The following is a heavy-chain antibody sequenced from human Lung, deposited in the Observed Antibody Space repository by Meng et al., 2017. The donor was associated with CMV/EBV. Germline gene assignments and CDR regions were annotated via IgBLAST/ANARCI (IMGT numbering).Heavy chain of an antibody. D-gene: IGHD3-10*01. CDR1: GYTLSELS. J-gene: IGHJ6*02. CDR2: FDPEDGEA. CDR3: AKVPRFYSYYGLDV. Sequence: ASVKVSXKVSGYTLSELSMHWVRQAPGKGLEWMGGFDPEDGEAIYAQKFQGRATMTEDTSTDTAYMELSSLRSDDTAVYYCAKVPRFYSYYGLDVWGQGTTVTVSS. V-gene: IGHV1-24*01.